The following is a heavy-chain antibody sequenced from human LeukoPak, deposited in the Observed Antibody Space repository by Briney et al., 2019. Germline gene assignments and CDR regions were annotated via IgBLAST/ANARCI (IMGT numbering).Heavy chain of an antibody. D-gene: IGHD3-10*01. J-gene: IGHJ4*02. CDR3: ARGGVDYYGSGTYYLMYYFDY. Sequence: ASVKVSCKASGYTFTSYSISWVRQAPGQGLEWMGCITAYNGNTNNAQKIQGRVTMTTDTSTSTAYMELRSLRSDDTAVYYCARGGVDYYGSGTYYLMYYFDYWGQGALVTVSS. V-gene: IGHV1-18*01. CDR1: GYTFTSYS. CDR2: ITAYNGNT.